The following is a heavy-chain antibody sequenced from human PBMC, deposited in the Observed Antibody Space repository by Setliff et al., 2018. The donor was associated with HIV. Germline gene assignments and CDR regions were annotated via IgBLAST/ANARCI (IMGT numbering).Heavy chain of an antibody. V-gene: IGHV4-39*01. CDR1: GGSISNSRYY. CDR2: IYYSGST. D-gene: IGHD6-19*01. J-gene: IGHJ4*02. CDR3: ARRYSSGWYGRYYFDY. Sequence: SETLSLTCTVSGGSISNSRYYWSWIRQPPGKGLEWIGSIYYSGSTYYNPSLKSRVIISVDTSKNQFSLKLSSVTAADTAVYYCARRYSSGWYGRYYFDYWGQGTLVTVSS.